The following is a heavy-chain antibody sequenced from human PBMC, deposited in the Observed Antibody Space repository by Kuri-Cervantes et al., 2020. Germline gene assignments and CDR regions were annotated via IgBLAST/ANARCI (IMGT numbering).Heavy chain of an antibody. D-gene: IGHD3-3*01. CDR1: GYTFTSYD. J-gene: IGHJ4*02. CDR3: ARVHYDFWSGPTDY. Sequence: ASVKVSCKASGYTFTSYDINWVRQATGQGLEWMGWMNPNSGNTGYAQKLQGRVTMTTDTSTGTAYMELRSLRSDDTAVYYCARVHYDFWSGPTDYWGQGTLVTVSS. V-gene: IGHV1-8*01. CDR2: MNPNSGNT.